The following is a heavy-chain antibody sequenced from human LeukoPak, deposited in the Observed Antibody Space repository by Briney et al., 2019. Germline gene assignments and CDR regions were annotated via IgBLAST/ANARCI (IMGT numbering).Heavy chain of an antibody. V-gene: IGHV4-31*03. J-gene: IGHJ6*02. D-gene: IGHD3-10*01. CDR1: GGSISSGGYY. CDR2: IYYSGST. Sequence: PSQTLSLTCTVSGGSISSGGYYWSWIRQHPGKGLEWIGYIYYSGSTYYNPSLKSRVTISVDTSKNQFSLKLSSVTAVDTAVYYCARGAGSGSFYYYYGMDVWGQGTTVTVSS. CDR3: ARGAGSGSFYYYYGMDV.